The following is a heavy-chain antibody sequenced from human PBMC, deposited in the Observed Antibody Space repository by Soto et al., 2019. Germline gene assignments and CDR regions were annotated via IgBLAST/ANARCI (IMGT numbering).Heavy chain of an antibody. J-gene: IGHJ4*02. V-gene: IGHV3-21*01. CDR1: GFIFSSYS. CDR2: ISSSSRYI. Sequence: GGSLRLSCAASGFIFSSYSMNWVRQAPGKGLEWVSSISSSSRYIYYADSVKGRFTISRDNAKNSLYLQMDSLRAEDTAVYYCARDGVDLWSGYPIDYWGQGTLVTVSS. CDR3: ARDGVDLWSGYPIDY. D-gene: IGHD3-3*01.